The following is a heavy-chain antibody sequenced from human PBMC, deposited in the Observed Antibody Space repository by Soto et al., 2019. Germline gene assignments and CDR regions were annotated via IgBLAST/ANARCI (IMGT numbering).Heavy chain of an antibody. V-gene: IGHV1-2*02. CDR1: GYTFTGYY. D-gene: IGHD2-2*01. CDR3: ARLTVPLDIVVLPAASYDY. J-gene: IGHJ4*02. Sequence: QVQLVQSGAEVKKPGASVKVSCKASGYTFTGYYMHWVRQAPGQGLEWMGWINPNSGGTNYVQKFQGRVTMTRDTSISTAYMELSRLRSDDTAAYYCARLTVPLDIVVLPAASYDYWGQGTLVTVSS. CDR2: INPNSGGT.